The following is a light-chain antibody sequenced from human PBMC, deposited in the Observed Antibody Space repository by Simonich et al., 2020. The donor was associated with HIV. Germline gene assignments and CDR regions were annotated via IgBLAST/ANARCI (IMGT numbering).Light chain of an antibody. CDR1: SSDVGGYNY. CDR3: CSHTSSSTWV. Sequence: QSALTQPASVSGSPGQSITISCTGTSSDVGGYNYLSWYQPHPGKAPNLMLYDVSKRPSGVSNRFSGSKSGNTASLTISGLQAEDEADYYCCSHTSSSTWVFGGGTKVTVL. CDR2: DVS. J-gene: IGLJ3*02. V-gene: IGLV2-14*01.